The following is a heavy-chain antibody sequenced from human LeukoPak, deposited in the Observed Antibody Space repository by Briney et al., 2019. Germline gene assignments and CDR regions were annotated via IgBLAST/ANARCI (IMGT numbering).Heavy chain of an antibody. J-gene: IGHJ4*02. Sequence: PGGSLRLSCVVSGFTFSSSWMAWVRQAPGKGLQWVANINHDGSVKNYVGSVKGRFAISRDNTQNSFYLQMNSLETDDTAVYYCAKDSYSKGGYWGQGTLVTVSS. CDR3: AKDSYSKGGY. CDR1: GFTFSSSW. V-gene: IGHV3-7*01. D-gene: IGHD4-11*01. CDR2: INHDGSVK.